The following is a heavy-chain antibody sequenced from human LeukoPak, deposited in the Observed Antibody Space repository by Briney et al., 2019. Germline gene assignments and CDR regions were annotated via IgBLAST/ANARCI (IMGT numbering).Heavy chain of an antibody. V-gene: IGHV3-74*01. J-gene: IGHJ5*02. CDR3: ARVQVLGTYDWFDP. Sequence: GGSLRLSCAAPEFIFSNYWMHWVRQAPGKGLVWVSRINSDGSFTSYADSVKGRFTISRDNAKNTLYLQMNSLRAEDTAIYYCARVQVLGTYDWFDPWGQGTLVTVSS. CDR2: INSDGSFT. D-gene: IGHD4/OR15-4a*01. CDR1: EFIFSNYW.